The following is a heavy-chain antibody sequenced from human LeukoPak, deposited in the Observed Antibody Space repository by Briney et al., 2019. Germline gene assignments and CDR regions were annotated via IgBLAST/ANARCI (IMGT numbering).Heavy chain of an antibody. CDR2: IHYSGSA. J-gene: IGHJ3*02. V-gene: IGHV4-31*03. D-gene: IGHD3-10*01. CDR3: GRGTYGSGTYYNAAFDI. Sequence: SETLSLTCTVSGGSISSGGYYWSCIRQHPGKGLEWIGYIHYSGSAYYNPSLKNRVIISIDTSEIQFSLRLSSVTGADTAVYYCGRGTYGSGTYYNAAFDIWGQGTMVTVSS. CDR1: GGSISSGGYY.